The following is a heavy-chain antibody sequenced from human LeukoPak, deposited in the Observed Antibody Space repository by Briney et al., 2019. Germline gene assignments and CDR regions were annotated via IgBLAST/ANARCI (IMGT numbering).Heavy chain of an antibody. CDR3: ARVLYSSYLDY. Sequence: PETLSLSCTVSGGSISSYYWSWIRQPPGKGLEWIGYIYYSGSTNYNPSLSSRVTISVDTSKNQFSLKLSSVTAADTAVYYCARVLYSSYLDYWGQGTLVTVSS. CDR1: GGSISSYY. V-gene: IGHV4-59*01. D-gene: IGHD6-13*01. J-gene: IGHJ4*02. CDR2: IYYSGST.